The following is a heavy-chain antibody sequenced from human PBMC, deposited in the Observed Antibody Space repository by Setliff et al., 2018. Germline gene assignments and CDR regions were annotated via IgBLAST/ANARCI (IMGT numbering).Heavy chain of an antibody. CDR1: GFTSTDYG. D-gene: IGHD2-21*01. Sequence: GGSLRLSCAGSGFTSTDYGMHWVRQASGKVLEWVTFTHYDGSNNLYADSVKGRFTISRDKSKNMLFLQMDRLRVEDTAVYYCASTGGEDYWGKGTLVTVSS. CDR3: ASTGGEDY. J-gene: IGHJ4*02. CDR2: THYDGSNN. V-gene: IGHV3-30*02.